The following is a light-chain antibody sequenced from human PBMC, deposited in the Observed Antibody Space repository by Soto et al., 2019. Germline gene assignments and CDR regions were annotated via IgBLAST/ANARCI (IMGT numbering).Light chain of an antibody. CDR3: QQIYNAPFT. CDR2: APS. J-gene: IGKJ2*01. Sequence: DIQVTQFPSSLSASVGDRVTITCRASQSIDSFLIWYQQRPGRAPKVLIYAPSSLQSGVPSRFSGSGSGTDFTLTINNLQPKDFATYYCQQIYNAPFTFGQGTSLDI. V-gene: IGKV1-39*01. CDR1: QSIDSF.